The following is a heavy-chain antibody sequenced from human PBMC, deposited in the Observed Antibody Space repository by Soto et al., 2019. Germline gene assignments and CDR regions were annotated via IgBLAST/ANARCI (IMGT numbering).Heavy chain of an antibody. CDR2: ISGSGGST. CDR3: AKGPLYYYDSSGSHYFDY. J-gene: IGHJ4*02. D-gene: IGHD3-22*01. Sequence: GGSLRLSCAASGFTFSSYAMSWVRQAPGKGLEWVSAISGSGGSTYYADSVKGRFTISRDNSKNTLYLQMNSLRAEDTAVYYCAKGPLYYYDSSGSHYFDYWGQGTLVTVSS. CDR1: GFTFSSYA. V-gene: IGHV3-23*01.